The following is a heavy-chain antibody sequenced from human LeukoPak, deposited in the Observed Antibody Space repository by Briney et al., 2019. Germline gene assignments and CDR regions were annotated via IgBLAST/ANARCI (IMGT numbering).Heavy chain of an antibody. CDR1: GYTFTSYD. Sequence: GASVKVSCKASGYTFTSYDINWVRQATGQGLEWMGWMNPNSGNTGYAQKFQGRVTMTRDPSTSTAYMELSGLTSEDTGVYYCARVGFAAAGAIDYWGQGTLVTVSP. CDR2: MNPNSGNT. J-gene: IGHJ4*02. D-gene: IGHD6-13*01. CDR3: ARVGFAAAGAIDY. V-gene: IGHV1-8*01.